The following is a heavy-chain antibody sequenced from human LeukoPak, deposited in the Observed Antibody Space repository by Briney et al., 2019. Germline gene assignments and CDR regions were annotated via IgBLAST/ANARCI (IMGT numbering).Heavy chain of an antibody. Sequence: ASVKVPCKASGYTFTSYAMNWVRQAPGQGLEWMGWINTNTGNPTYAQGFTGRFVFSLDTSVSTAYLQISSLKAEDTAVYYCARGPYCSSTSCYYYYYYYMDVWGKGTTVTVSS. CDR1: GYTFTSYA. D-gene: IGHD2-2*01. CDR3: ARGPYCSSTSCYYYYYYYMDV. CDR2: INTNTGNP. J-gene: IGHJ6*03. V-gene: IGHV7-4-1*02.